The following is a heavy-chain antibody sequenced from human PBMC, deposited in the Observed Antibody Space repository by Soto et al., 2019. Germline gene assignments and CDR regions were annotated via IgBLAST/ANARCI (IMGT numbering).Heavy chain of an antibody. D-gene: IGHD3-22*01. CDR2: FYSGGNT. Sequence: SETLSLTCTVSGFSISCCGYYWSRIRQHPGKGLEWIGYFYSGGNTYYDPSLKSRVTISVDTSKKQSSLKLISVTAADPAVYYCARVVKLGYYYDSIGYCRPPNWFDPWGQGTLVTVSS. CDR1: GFSISCCGYY. CDR3: ARVVKLGYYYDSIGYCRPPNWFDP. V-gene: IGHV4-31*03. J-gene: IGHJ5*02.